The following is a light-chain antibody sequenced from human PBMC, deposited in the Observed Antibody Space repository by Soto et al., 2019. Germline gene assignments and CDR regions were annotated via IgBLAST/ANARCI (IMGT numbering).Light chain of an antibody. CDR1: SSDVGRYIY. J-gene: IGLJ3*02. V-gene: IGLV2-14*01. CDR2: EVS. CDR3: TSYTSSTTWV. Sequence: QSALTQPASVSGSPGQSITISCTGTSSDVGRYIYVSWYQQHPGKAPKLMIYEVSNRPSGVSNRFSASKSGNTASLTISGLQAEDEADYYCTSYTSSTTWVFGGGTQLTVL.